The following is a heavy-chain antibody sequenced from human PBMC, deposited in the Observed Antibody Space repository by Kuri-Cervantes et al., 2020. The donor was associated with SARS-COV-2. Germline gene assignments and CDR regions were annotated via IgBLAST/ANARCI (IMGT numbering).Heavy chain of an antibody. CDR3: ARADSSKDDAFDI. CDR1: GGSISSSSYY. Sequence: GSLRLSCTVSGGSISSSSYYWGWIRQPPGKGLEWIGSIYYSGSTYYNPSLKSRVTMSVDTSKNQFSLKLSSVTAADTAVYYCARADSSKDDAFDIWGQGTMVTVSS. CDR2: IYYSGST. V-gene: IGHV4-39*01. J-gene: IGHJ3*02. D-gene: IGHD6-13*01.